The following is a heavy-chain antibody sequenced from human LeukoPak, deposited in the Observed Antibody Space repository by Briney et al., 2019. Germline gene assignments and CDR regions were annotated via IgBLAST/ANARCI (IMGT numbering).Heavy chain of an antibody. D-gene: IGHD6-19*01. CDR2: ISSSSSYI. J-gene: IGHJ4*02. V-gene: IGHV3-21*01. CDR3: AIESSGGDQDY. Sequence: GGSLRLSCAASGFTFSSYSMNWVRQAPGKGLEWVSSISSSSSYIYYADSVKGRFTISRDNAKNSLYLQVNSLRAEDTAVYYCAIESSGGDQDYWGQGTLVTVSS. CDR1: GFTFSSYS.